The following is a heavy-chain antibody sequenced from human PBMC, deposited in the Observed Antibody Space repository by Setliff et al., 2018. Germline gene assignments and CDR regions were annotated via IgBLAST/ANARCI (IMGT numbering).Heavy chain of an antibody. V-gene: IGHV5-51*01. CDR2: IYPDDSDT. CDR3: ARHPYYYGSGTYLDNNNRWFDP. D-gene: IGHD3-10*01. Sequence: PGESLKISCKASGYSFMSHWIGWVRQMPGKGLEWMGIIYPDDSDTIYSPSFQGQVTISADKSISTAYLQWSSLKASDTAMYYCARHPYYYGSGTYLDNNNRWFDPWGQGTLVTVSS. CDR1: GYSFMSHW. J-gene: IGHJ5*02.